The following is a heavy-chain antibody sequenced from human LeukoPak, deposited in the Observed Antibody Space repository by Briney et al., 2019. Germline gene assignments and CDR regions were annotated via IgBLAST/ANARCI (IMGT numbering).Heavy chain of an antibody. CDR3: ARSLRFLPDGYLYYFDY. CDR1: GYTFTSYG. D-gene: IGHD3-3*01. CDR2: ISAYNGNT. V-gene: IGHV1-18*01. J-gene: IGHJ4*02. Sequence: ASVKVSCKASGYTFTSYGISWVRQAPGQGLEWMGWISAYNGNTNYAQKLQGRVTMTTDTSTSTAYMELRSLRSDDTAVYYCARSLRFLPDGYLYYFDYWGQGTLVTVSS.